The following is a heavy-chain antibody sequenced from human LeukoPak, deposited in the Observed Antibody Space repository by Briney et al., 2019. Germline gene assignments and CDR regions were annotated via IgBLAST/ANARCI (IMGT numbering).Heavy chain of an antibody. J-gene: IGHJ4*02. CDR2: ISGSGGNT. CDR1: RFTFSAYS. CDR3: AKGISYSSSGFDS. D-gene: IGHD6-13*01. Sequence: GGSLRLSCAASRFTFSAYSMTWVRQAPGKGLEWVSAISGSGGNTYYADSVKGRFTISRDNSKNTLYLQMNSLRAEDSAIYYCAKGISYSSSGFDSWGQGTLVTVSS. V-gene: IGHV3-23*01.